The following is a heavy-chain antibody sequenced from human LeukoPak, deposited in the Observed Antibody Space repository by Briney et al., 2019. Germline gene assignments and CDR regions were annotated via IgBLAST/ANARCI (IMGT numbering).Heavy chain of an antibody. D-gene: IGHD3-10*01. CDR3: TTDLGLTMIRGVIVY. CDR2: IKSKGDGETK. Sequence: GGSLRLSCAASGFTFTNAWMTWVRQAPGKGLEWVGRIKSKGDGETKDYAAPVKGRFSVSRDDSKATMYLQMYSLEAEDTAVYYCTTDLGLTMIRGVIVYWGQGALVTVSS. V-gene: IGHV3-15*01. J-gene: IGHJ4*02. CDR1: GFTFTNAW.